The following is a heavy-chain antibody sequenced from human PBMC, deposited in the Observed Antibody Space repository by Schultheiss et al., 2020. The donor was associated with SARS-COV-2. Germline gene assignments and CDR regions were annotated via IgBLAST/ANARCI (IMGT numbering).Heavy chain of an antibody. V-gene: IGHV4-34*01. D-gene: IGHD2-15*01. Sequence: SETLSLTCAVYSGSFSDYYWSWIRQSPGKGLEWIGEINRDGSANYNPSLKSRVTMSVDTSKNQFSLKLSSVTAADTAVYYCASTSDIVVAVATAWGQGTLVTVSS. CDR3: ASTSDIVVAVATA. CDR1: SGSFSDYY. J-gene: IGHJ1*01. CDR2: INRDGSA.